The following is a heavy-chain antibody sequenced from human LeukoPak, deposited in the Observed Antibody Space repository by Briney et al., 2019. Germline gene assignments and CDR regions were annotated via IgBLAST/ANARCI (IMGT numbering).Heavy chain of an antibody. CDR3: ARLSTSHWFDP. Sequence: HGESLKISCKGSGYSFTSYWIGWVRQLPGKGLEWMGIIYPGDSDTRYSPSFQGQVTISADKSISTAYLQRSSLKASDTAMYYCARLSTSHWFDPWGQGTLVTVSS. D-gene: IGHD2/OR15-2a*01. J-gene: IGHJ5*02. V-gene: IGHV5-51*01. CDR1: GYSFTSYW. CDR2: IYPGDSDT.